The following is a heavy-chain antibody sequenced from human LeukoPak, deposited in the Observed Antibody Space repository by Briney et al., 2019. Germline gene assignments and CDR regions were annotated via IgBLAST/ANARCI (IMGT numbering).Heavy chain of an antibody. V-gene: IGHV3-23*01. Sequence: GGSLRLSCAASGFTFSNYGMSWVRQAPGKGLEWVSAISDSGGTYYADSVKGRFTTSKDNSKNTLYLQMNNLRAEDTAVYYCAKRVPYGSSSVYFDFWGQGTLVTVSS. CDR2: ISDSGGT. J-gene: IGHJ4*02. CDR1: GFTFSNYG. D-gene: IGHD6-6*01. CDR3: AKRVPYGSSSVYFDF.